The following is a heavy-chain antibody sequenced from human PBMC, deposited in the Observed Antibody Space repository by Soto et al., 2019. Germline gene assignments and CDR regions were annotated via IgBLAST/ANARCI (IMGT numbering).Heavy chain of an antibody. J-gene: IGHJ2*01. CDR1: GFTFSSYT. D-gene: IGHD2-2*03. V-gene: IGHV3-21*01. CDR3: ARALAGYWYFDL. Sequence: GGSLRLSCTASGFTFSSYTINWVRQAPWKGLEWVSSISSITIYIYYADSLKGRFTISRDNAKNSLYLQMNSLRAEDTAVYYCARALAGYWYFDLWGPRTLVTVSS. CDR2: ISSITIYI.